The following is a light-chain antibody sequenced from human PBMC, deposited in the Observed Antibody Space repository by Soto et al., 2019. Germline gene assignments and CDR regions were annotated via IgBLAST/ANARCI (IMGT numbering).Light chain of an antibody. Sequence: EVMMTQSPATLSVSPGERATLSCRASQSVRSSFLAWYQQKPGQAPSLLISGASTRATAIPARFSGSGSGTEFTLTINSLQSEDFAVYYCQQYSNWPRTFGRGTKVDI. CDR1: QSVRSSF. J-gene: IGKJ4*01. V-gene: IGKV3-15*01. CDR3: QQYSNWPRT. CDR2: GAS.